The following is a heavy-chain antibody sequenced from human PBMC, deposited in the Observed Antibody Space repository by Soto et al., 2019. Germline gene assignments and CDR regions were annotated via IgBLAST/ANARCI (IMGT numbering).Heavy chain of an antibody. CDR1: GFTFRNYG. CDR2: ISNDGSKY. V-gene: IGHV3-30*18. J-gene: IGHJ4*02. Sequence: QVQLVDSGGGVVQPGGSLRLSCAAYGFTFRNYGMHWVRQAPGQGLEWVAFISNDGSKYYYAASTRGRFTISRDNSLNTLFLQINSLRPEDTATYYCAKAPLRPYYFDYWGPGTLVTVSS. CDR3: AKAPLRPYYFDY. D-gene: IGHD4-17*01.